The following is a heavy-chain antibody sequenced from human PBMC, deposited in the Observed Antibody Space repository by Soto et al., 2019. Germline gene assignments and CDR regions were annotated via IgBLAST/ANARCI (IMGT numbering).Heavy chain of an antibody. D-gene: IGHD3-10*01. CDR1: GGSFSGYY. Sequence: PSETLSLTCAVYGGSFSGYYWSWIRQPPGKGLEWIGEINHSGSTNYNPSLKSRVTISVDTSKNQFSLKLSSVTAADTAVYYCARARYYGSGSYRSYYYYYMDVWGKGTTVTVSS. J-gene: IGHJ6*03. CDR2: INHSGST. CDR3: ARARYYGSGSYRSYYYYYMDV. V-gene: IGHV4-34*01.